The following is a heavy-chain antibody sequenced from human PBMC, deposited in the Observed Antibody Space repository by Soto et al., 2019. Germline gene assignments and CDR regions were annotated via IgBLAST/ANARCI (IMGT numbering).Heavy chain of an antibody. Sequence: GGPLRLSCAASGFTFSSYWIHWVRQAPGKGLVWVSRINSDGSSTSYADSVKGRFTISRDNAKNTLYLQMNSLRAEDTAVYYCARARVVVVPPAFDPWGQGTLVTVSS. CDR1: GFTFSSYW. D-gene: IGHD2-2*01. CDR2: INSDGSST. V-gene: IGHV3-74*01. CDR3: ARARVVVVPPAFDP. J-gene: IGHJ5*02.